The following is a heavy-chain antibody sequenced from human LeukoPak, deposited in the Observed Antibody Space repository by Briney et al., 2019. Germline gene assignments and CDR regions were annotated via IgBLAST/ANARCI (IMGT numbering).Heavy chain of an antibody. CDR2: IIPIFGTA. CDR1: GYTFTGYY. Sequence: SVKVSCKASGYTFTGYYMHWVRQAPGQGLEWMGGIIPIFGTANYAQKFQGRVTITADESTSTAYMELSSLRSEDTAVYYCAREDDISLSHFDYWGQGTLVTVSS. J-gene: IGHJ4*02. CDR3: AREDDISLSHFDY. V-gene: IGHV1-69*13. D-gene: IGHD3-9*01.